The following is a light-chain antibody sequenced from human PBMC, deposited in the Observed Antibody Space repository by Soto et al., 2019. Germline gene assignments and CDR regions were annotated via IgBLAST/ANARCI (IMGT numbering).Light chain of an antibody. Sequence: DIRMGQGPSTLPSSGWERVTITCRASQSISNWLAWYQQKPGTAPKLLIYHASTLESGVPSRFSGSGSETEFTLTISRLQPDDFATYFCHSRAFGQGTRLEIK. CDR2: HAS. V-gene: IGKV1-5*01. CDR1: QSISNW. J-gene: IGKJ5*01. CDR3: HSRA.